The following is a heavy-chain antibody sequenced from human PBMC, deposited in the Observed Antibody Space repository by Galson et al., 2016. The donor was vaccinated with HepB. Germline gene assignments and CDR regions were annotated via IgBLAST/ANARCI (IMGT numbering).Heavy chain of an antibody. J-gene: IGHJ4*02. V-gene: IGHV1-69*13. CDR1: GGTFSSFA. Sequence: SVKVSCKASGGTFSSFATSWVRQAPGQGLEWMGGIIPIFRPAHYAQKFQGRVTIPADESTSTAYMELSSLRSEDTAVYYCAVEGTILRQYYFDYWGQGTLVTVSS. CDR3: AVEGTILRQYYFDY. D-gene: IGHD1-26*01. CDR2: IIPIFRPA.